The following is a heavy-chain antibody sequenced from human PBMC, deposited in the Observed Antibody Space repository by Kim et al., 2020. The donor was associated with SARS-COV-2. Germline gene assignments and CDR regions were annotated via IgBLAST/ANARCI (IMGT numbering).Heavy chain of an antibody. V-gene: IGHV3-30*04. CDR2: ISYDGSNK. J-gene: IGHJ4*02. CDR3: ARGGRLVVRGVGY. D-gene: IGHD3-10*01. Sequence: GGSLRLSCAASGFTFSSYAMHWVRQAPGKGLEWVAVISYDGSNKYYADSVKGRFTISRDNSKNTLYLQMNSLRAEDTAVYYCARGGRLVVRGVGYWGQGTLVTVSS. CDR1: GFTFSSYA.